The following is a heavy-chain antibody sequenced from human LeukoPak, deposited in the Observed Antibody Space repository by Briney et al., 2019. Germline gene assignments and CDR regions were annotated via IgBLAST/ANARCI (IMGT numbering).Heavy chain of an antibody. J-gene: IGHJ3*02. CDR2: IYYSGST. D-gene: IGHD3-22*01. Sequence: SETLSLTCTVSGGSISSSSYFWGWIRQPPGKGLEWIGSIYYSGSTYYNPSLKSRVTISVDTSKKQFSLKLSSVTAADTAVYYCAREHHSDSSGYYAPDAFDIWGQGTMVTVSS. V-gene: IGHV4-39*07. CDR3: AREHHSDSSGYYAPDAFDI. CDR1: GGSISSSSYF.